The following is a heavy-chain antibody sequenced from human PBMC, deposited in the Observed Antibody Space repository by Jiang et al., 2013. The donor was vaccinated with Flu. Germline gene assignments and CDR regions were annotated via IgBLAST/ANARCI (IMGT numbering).Heavy chain of an antibody. D-gene: IGHD3-3*01. CDR3: ARHFRNLEWLLDWFDP. J-gene: IGHJ5*02. CDR2: INHSGST. Sequence: LLKPSETLSLTCTVSGGSVSSGSYYWSWIRQPPGKGLEWIGEINHSGSTNYNPSLKSRVTISVDTSKNQFSLKLSSVTAADTAVYYCARHFRNLEWLLDWFDPWGQGTLVTVSS. CDR1: GGSVSSGSYY. V-gene: IGHV4-39*01.